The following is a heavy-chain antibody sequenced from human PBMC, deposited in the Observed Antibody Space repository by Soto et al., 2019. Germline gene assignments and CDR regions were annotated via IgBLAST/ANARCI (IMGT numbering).Heavy chain of an antibody. CDR1: GFTFRSYA. D-gene: IGHD1-7*01. J-gene: IGHJ3*01. CDR2: ISGSAGST. V-gene: IGHV3-23*01. Sequence: GGSLRLSCAASGFTFRSYAMNWVRQAPGKGLEWVSAISGSAGSTYYADSVKGRFTISRDTSKNTLYLQINSLRAEDTAVYYCAKGNSGAPALVLDFWGQGTMVTVSS. CDR3: AKGNSGAPALVLDF.